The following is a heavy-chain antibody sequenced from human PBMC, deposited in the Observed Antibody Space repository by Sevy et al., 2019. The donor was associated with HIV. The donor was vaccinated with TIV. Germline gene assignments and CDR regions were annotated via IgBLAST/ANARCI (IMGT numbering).Heavy chain of an antibody. V-gene: IGHV3-7*03. Sequence: GGSLRLSCAASGFTFNRHWMGWVRQAPGKALEWVANIKQDESETYVDSVKGRFTISRDNAKNSVYLQMNSLRAEDTAVYYCARGPDYCARTDWFDPWGQGTLVTVSS. CDR1: GFTFNRHW. D-gene: IGHD4-17*01. CDR2: IKQDESET. J-gene: IGHJ5*02. CDR3: ARGPDYCARTDWFDP.